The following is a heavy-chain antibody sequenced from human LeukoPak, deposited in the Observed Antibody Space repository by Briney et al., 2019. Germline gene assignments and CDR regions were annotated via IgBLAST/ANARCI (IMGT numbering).Heavy chain of an antibody. CDR2: INPSGGST. V-gene: IGHV1-46*01. D-gene: IGHD1-14*01. Sequence: ASVNVSCKASGYTFTNYYMHWVRQAPGQGLEWMGLINPSGGSTRYAQKFQGRVTMTRDTSTSTVYMELRSLRSEDTAVYYCGRDHRTGIVAGRMNNHFDPWGQGTLVTVSS. CDR1: GYTFTNYY. J-gene: IGHJ5*02. CDR3: GRDHRTGIVAGRMNNHFDP.